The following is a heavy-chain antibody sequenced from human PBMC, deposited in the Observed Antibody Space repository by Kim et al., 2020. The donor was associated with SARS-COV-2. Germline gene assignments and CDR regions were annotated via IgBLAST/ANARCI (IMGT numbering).Heavy chain of an antibody. CDR3: AKSAYCGGDCYPYNWFDP. Sequence: KGWFTISRDNSKNTLYLQMNSLKAEDTAVYYCAKSAYCGGDCYPYNWFDPWGQGTLVTVSS. D-gene: IGHD2-21*02. J-gene: IGHJ5*02. V-gene: IGHV3-23*01.